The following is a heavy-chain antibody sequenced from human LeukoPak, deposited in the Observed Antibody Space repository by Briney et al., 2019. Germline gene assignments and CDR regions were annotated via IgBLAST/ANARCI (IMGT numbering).Heavy chain of an antibody. Sequence: SGGSLRLSCAASGFTFSSYAMSWVRQAPGKGLEWVSAISGSGGSTYYADSVKGRFTISRDNSKNTLYLQMNSLRAEDTAVYYCATADPLSSSWYYYYGMDVWGQGTTVTVSS. V-gene: IGHV3-23*01. J-gene: IGHJ6*02. CDR2: ISGSGGST. CDR3: ATADPLSSSWYYYYGMDV. CDR1: GFTFSSYA. D-gene: IGHD6-13*01.